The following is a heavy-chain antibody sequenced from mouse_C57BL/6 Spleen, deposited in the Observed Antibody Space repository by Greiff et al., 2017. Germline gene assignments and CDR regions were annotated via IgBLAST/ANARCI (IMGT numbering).Heavy chain of an antibody. CDR2: IDPEDGET. CDR1: GFHIKDYY. D-gene: IGHD3-2*02. V-gene: IGHV14-2*01. J-gene: IGHJ2*01. Sequence: EVQLQQSGAELVKPGASVKLSCTASGFHIKDYYMHWVKQRTEQGLEWIGRIDPEDGETKYAPKFQGKATMTADTSANTAYLQLSRLTSEDTAVYYCARRDSSGYDYFDYWGQGTTLTVSS. CDR3: ARRDSSGYDYFDY.